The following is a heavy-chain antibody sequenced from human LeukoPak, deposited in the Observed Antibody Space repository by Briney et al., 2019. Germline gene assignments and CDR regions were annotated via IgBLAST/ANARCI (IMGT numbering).Heavy chain of an antibody. CDR3: ARTLYGDYVPDAFDI. Sequence: SQTLSLTCTVSGGSISSGGYYWSWIRQHSGKGLEWIGYIYYSGSTYYNPSLKSRVTISVDTSKNQFSLKLSSVTAADTAVYYCARTLYGDYVPDAFDIWGQGTMVTVSS. V-gene: IGHV4-31*03. D-gene: IGHD4-17*01. CDR1: GGSISSGGYY. J-gene: IGHJ3*02. CDR2: IYYSGST.